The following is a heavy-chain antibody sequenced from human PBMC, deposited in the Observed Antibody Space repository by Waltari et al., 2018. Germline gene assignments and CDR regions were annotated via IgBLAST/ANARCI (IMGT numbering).Heavy chain of an antibody. J-gene: IGHJ4*02. CDR1: GGSFSGYY. Sequence: QVQLQQWGAGLLKPSETLSLTCAVYGGSFSGYYWRWIPQPPGKGLEWIGEINHSGSTNYNPSLKSRVTISVDTSKNQFSLKLSSVTAADTAVYYCARESGYYDYVWGSYRYTSYYFDYWGQGTLVTVSS. CDR3: ARESGYYDYVWGSYRYTSYYFDY. V-gene: IGHV4-34*01. D-gene: IGHD3-16*02. CDR2: INHSGST.